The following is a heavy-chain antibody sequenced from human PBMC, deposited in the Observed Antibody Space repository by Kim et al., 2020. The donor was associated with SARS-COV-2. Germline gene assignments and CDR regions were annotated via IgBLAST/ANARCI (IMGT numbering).Heavy chain of an antibody. D-gene: IGHD3-22*01. J-gene: IGHJ4*02. CDR2: IKSKTDGGTT. V-gene: IGHV3-15*01. CDR3: TTDPYYYDSSGYYTHPDY. Sequence: GGSLRLSCAASGFTFSNAWMSWVRQAPGKGLEWVGRIKSKTDGGTTDYAAPVKGRFTISRDDSKNTLYLQMNSLKTEDTDVYYCTTDPYYYDSSGYYTHPDYWGQGTLVTVS. CDR1: GFTFSNAW.